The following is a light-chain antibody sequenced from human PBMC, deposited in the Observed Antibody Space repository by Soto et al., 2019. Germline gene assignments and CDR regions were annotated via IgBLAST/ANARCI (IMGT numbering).Light chain of an antibody. J-gene: IGLJ1*01. CDR3: CSYAGRYTFV. CDR1: SSDVCNYNY. Sequence: QSALTQPRSVSGSPGQSVTISCTGTSSDVCNYNYVSWYQQHPGKAPKLMIYDVNKRPSGVPDRFSGSKSGNTASLTISGLQAEDEADYYCCSYAGRYTFVFGTGTKLTVL. V-gene: IGLV2-11*01. CDR2: DVN.